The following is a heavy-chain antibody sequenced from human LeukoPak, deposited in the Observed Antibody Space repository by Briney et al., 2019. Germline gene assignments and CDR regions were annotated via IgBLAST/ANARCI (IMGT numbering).Heavy chain of an antibody. V-gene: IGHV1-8*03. J-gene: IGHJ3*02. CDR3: ARRGLDAGIYDLVYGFDI. D-gene: IGHD5/OR15-5a*01. Sequence: ASVKVSCKAAGYSFTTFHINWVRQAPGQGPEWMGWVNPDTGNIGFAQKFQGRLTITQNNSVSTVYMELSSLTSEDTAVYYCARRGLDAGIYDLVYGFDIWGHGTMVTVSS. CDR2: VNPDTGNI. CDR1: GYSFTTFH.